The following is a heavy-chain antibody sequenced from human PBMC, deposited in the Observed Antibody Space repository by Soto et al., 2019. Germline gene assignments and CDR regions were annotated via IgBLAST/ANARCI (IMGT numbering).Heavy chain of an antibody. D-gene: IGHD6-13*01. Sequence: ASVKVSCKASGYTFTSYGIIWVRQAPGQGLEWMGWISAYNGNTNYAQKLQGRVTMTTDTSTSTAYMELRSLRSDDTAVYYCAVEGAAGINPPFDYWGQGTLVTVSS. CDR2: ISAYNGNT. V-gene: IGHV1-18*01. CDR3: AVEGAAGINPPFDY. CDR1: GYTFTSYG. J-gene: IGHJ4*02.